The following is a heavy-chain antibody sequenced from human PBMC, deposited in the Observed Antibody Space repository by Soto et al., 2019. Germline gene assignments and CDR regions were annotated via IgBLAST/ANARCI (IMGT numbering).Heavy chain of an antibody. CDR3: ARDHYCSSTSCSYGMDV. D-gene: IGHD2-2*01. CDR1: GGTFSSYA. Sequence: SVKVSCKASGGTFSSYAISWVRQAPGQGLGWMGGIIPIFGTANYAQKFQGRVTITADKSTSTAYMELSSLRSEDTAVYYCARDHYCSSTSCSYGMDVWGQGTTVTVSS. V-gene: IGHV1-69*06. J-gene: IGHJ6*02. CDR2: IIPIFGTA.